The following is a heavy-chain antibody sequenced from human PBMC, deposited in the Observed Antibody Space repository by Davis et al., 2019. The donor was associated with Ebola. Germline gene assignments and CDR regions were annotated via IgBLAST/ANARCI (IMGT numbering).Heavy chain of an antibody. D-gene: IGHD1-7*01. CDR3: VKAGAYDWNYWYFDY. Sequence: GESLKISCAASGFTVSSNHMSWVRQAPGKGLEWVSVIYDHSTAYADSVRGRFIISRDKSNNTLYLEMNSLRADDTAVYHCVKAGAYDWNYWYFDYWGQGTLVTVSS. CDR1: GFTVSSNH. J-gene: IGHJ4*02. V-gene: IGHV3-53*01. CDR2: IYDHST.